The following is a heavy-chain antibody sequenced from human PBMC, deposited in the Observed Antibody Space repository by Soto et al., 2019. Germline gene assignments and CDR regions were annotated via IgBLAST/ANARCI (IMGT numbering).Heavy chain of an antibody. Sequence: LRLSCAASGFTVSSNYMSWVRQAPGKGLEWVSVIYSGGSTYYADSVKGRFTISRDNSKNTLYLQMNSLRAEDTAVYYCARTARGGYSGFYGMDVWGQGTTVTVSS. J-gene: IGHJ6*02. CDR1: GFTVSSNY. D-gene: IGHD5-12*01. CDR2: IYSGGST. CDR3: ARTARGGYSGFYGMDV. V-gene: IGHV3-53*01.